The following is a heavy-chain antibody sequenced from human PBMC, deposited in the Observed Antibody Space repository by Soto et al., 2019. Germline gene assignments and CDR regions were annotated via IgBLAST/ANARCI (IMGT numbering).Heavy chain of an antibody. CDR3: AGTRVRITFFGVVPVVYGMDV. D-gene: IGHD3-3*01. CDR2: MNPNSGNT. J-gene: IGHJ6*02. CDR1: GYTFTSYD. Sequence: ASVKVSCKASGYTFTSYDINWVRQATGQGLEWMGWMNPNSGNTGYAQKFQGRVTMTRNTSISTAYMELSSLRSEDTAVYYCAGTRVRITFFGVVPVVYGMDVWGQGTAVTVSS. V-gene: IGHV1-8*01.